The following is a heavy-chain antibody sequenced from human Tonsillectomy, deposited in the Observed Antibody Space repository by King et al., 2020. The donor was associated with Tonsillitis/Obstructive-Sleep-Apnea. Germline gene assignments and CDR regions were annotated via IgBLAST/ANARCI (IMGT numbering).Heavy chain of an antibody. J-gene: IGHJ4*02. CDR3: ARAPYYFWSGYNHGVDY. Sequence: QLQLQESGPGLVKPSETLSLTCTVSGGSISSSSYYWGWIRQPPGKGLEWIGSIYYSGSTYYNPSLKSRVTISVDTSKNQFSLKLSSVTAADTAVYYCARAPYYFWSGYNHGVDYWGQGTLVTVSS. CDR2: IYYSGST. D-gene: IGHD3-3*01. CDR1: GGSISSSSYY. V-gene: IGHV4-39*01.